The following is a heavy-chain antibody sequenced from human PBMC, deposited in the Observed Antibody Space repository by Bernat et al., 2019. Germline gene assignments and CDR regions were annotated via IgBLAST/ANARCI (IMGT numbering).Heavy chain of an antibody. J-gene: IGHJ4*02. V-gene: IGHV3-53*02. CDR2: IYSGGST. CDR1: GFTVSSNY. D-gene: IGHD3-22*01. Sequence: EVQLVETGGGLIQPGGSLRLSCAASGFTVSSNYMSWVRQAPGKGLELFSVIYSGGSTYYAESVKGRFTISRDNSKNTLYLQMNSLRAEDTAVYYCARGAVWYYDSSGYHGPNDYWGQGTLVTVSS. CDR3: ARGAVWYYDSSGYHGPNDY.